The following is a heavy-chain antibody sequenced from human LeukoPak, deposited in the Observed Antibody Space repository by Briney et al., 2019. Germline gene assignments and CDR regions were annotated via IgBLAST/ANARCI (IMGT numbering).Heavy chain of an antibody. CDR2: IYSGGST. D-gene: IGHD3-22*01. J-gene: IGHJ4*02. CDR3: AKATMIVVGGAFDY. Sequence: PGGSLRLSCAASGFTVSSNYMSWVRQAPGKGLEWVSVIYSGGSTYYADSVKGRFTISRDNSKNTLYLQMNSLRAEDTAVYYCAKATMIVVGGAFDYWGQGTLVTVSS. V-gene: IGHV3-53*01. CDR1: GFTVSSNY.